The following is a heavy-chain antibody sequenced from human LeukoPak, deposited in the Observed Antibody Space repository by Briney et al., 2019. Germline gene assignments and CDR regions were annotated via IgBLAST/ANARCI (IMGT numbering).Heavy chain of an antibody. Sequence: SETLSLTCTASGGTITNYYWSWIRQPPGQGLEWIGNIYYRGRTYYSPSLKSRVTISVDTSKKQFSLRLSSVTAADTAVYYCARHRAYSSSSSFDYRGQGTLVTVSS. CDR2: IYYRGRT. V-gene: IGHV4-59*08. D-gene: IGHD6-6*01. CDR3: ARHRAYSSSSSFDY. J-gene: IGHJ4*02. CDR1: GGTITNYY.